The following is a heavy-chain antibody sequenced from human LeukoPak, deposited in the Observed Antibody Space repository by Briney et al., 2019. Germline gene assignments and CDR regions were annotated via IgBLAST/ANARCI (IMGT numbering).Heavy chain of an antibody. CDR3: ARASRYMVRGVIGAFDI. Sequence: ASVKVSCKASGYTFTSYGISWVRQAPGQGLEWMGWISAYNGNTNYAQKLQGRVTMTTDTSTSTAYMELRSLRSDDTAVYYCARASRYMVRGVIGAFDIWGQGTMVTVSS. CDR1: GYTFTSYG. V-gene: IGHV1-18*01. D-gene: IGHD3-10*01. J-gene: IGHJ3*02. CDR2: ISAYNGNT.